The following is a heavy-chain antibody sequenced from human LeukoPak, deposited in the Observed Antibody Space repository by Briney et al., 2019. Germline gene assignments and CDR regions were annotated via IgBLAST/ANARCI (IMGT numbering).Heavy chain of an antibody. V-gene: IGHV3-15*01. D-gene: IGHD3-10*01. Sequence: GGSLRLSCAASGFSVTNVWMTWVRQTAGKGLEWDGRSLCKTDGGTTDYAAPVKGRFTISRDDSKNTLYLQMNSLKTEDTAVYYCTTDASLSLLWFGGGFDYWGQGTLVTVSS. J-gene: IGHJ4*02. CDR1: GFSVTNVW. CDR2: SLCKTDGGTT. CDR3: TTDASLSLLWFGGGFDY.